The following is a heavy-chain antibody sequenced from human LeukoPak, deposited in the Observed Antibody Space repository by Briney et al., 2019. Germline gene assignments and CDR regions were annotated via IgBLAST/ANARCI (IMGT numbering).Heavy chain of an antibody. Sequence: GGSLRLSCAASGFTFSSYWMHWVRQAPGKGLVRVSRINSDGSSTSYADSAKGRFTISRDNAKNTLYLQMNCLRAEDTAVYYCARDTTVTTGGYWGQGTLVTVSS. J-gene: IGHJ4*02. V-gene: IGHV3-74*01. D-gene: IGHD4-17*01. CDR2: INSDGSST. CDR3: ARDTTVTTGGY. CDR1: GFTFSSYW.